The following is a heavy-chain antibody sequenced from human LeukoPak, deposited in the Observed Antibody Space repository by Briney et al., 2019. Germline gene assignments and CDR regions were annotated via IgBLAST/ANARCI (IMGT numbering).Heavy chain of an antibody. V-gene: IGHV1-69*04. CDR3: ARDRDYVWGSYRSSIF. J-gene: IGHJ4*02. D-gene: IGHD3-16*02. CDR1: GGTFSSYA. CDR2: IIPILGIA. Sequence: ASVKVSCKASGGTFSSYAISWVRQAPGQGLEWMGRIIPILGIANYAQKFQGRVTITADKSTSTAYMELSSLRSDDTAVYYCARDRDYVWGSYRSSIFWGQGTLVTVSS.